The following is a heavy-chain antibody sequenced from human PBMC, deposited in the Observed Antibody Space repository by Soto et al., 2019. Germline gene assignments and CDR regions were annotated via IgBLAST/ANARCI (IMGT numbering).Heavy chain of an antibody. Sequence: EVQLVESGGGLVQPGRSLRLSCAASGFTFDDYAMHWVRQAPGKGLEWVSGISWNSGSIGYADSVKGRFTISRDNAKNSLYLQMNSLRAEDTALYYCAKDMEEEPYYFDYWGKGTLVTVSS. J-gene: IGHJ4*02. CDR2: ISWNSGSI. V-gene: IGHV3-9*01. CDR1: GFTFDDYA. CDR3: AKDMEEEPYYFDY. D-gene: IGHD1-1*01.